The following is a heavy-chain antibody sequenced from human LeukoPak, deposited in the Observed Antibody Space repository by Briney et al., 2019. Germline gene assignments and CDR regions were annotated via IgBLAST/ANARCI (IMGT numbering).Heavy chain of an antibody. J-gene: IGHJ4*02. CDR2: VNWNGGST. V-gene: IGHV3-20*04. CDR3: ARGYYYDSSGYYYVVPFDY. D-gene: IGHD3-22*01. CDR1: GFTLDDYG. Sequence: RSGRSLRLSCAASGFTLDDYGMSWVRLAPGKGLEWVPGVNWNGGSTGYADSVKGRFTISRDNAKNSLYLQMNSLRAEDTALYYCARGYYYDSSGYYYVVPFDYWGQGTLVTVSS.